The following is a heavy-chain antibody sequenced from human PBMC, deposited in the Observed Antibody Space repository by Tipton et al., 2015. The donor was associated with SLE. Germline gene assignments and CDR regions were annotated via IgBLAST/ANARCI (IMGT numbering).Heavy chain of an antibody. J-gene: IGHJ5*02. CDR1: DGSISSRSYY. D-gene: IGHD3-16*01. Sequence: TLSLTCTVSDGSISSRSYYWNWIRQPAGKGLEWIGRIYTSGSTYYNPSLKSRVTISIDTSKNQFSLKLSSVTAADTAVYYCAWGEKNQLVRSWGQGTLVSVSS. V-gene: IGHV4-61*02. CDR3: AWGEKNQLVRS. CDR2: IYTSGST.